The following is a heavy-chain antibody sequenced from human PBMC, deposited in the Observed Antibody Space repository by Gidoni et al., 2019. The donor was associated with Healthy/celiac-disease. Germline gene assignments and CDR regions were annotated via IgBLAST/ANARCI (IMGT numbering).Heavy chain of an antibody. J-gene: IGHJ6*02. D-gene: IGHD3-9*01. CDR3: AREVGDYDIVTGRDYYYYGMDV. V-gene: IGHV3-74*01. CDR2: IHSDGSST. CDR1: GFTFSSYW. Sequence: EVQLVESGGGLVQPGGSLRLSCAASGFTFSSYWMHWARQAPGKGLVWVSRIHSDGSSTSYADSVKGRLTISRDNAKNTLDLQMNSLRAEDTAVYYCAREVGDYDIVTGRDYYYYGMDVWGQGTTVTVSS.